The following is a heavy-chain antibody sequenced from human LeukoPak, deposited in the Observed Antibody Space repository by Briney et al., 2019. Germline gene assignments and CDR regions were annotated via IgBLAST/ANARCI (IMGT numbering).Heavy chain of an antibody. V-gene: IGHV1-18*01. J-gene: IGHJ3*02. Sequence: ASVKVSCKPSGYTFTSYGISWVRQAPGQGLEWMGWISAYNGNTNYAQKLQGRVTMTTDTSTSTAYMELRSLRSDDTAVYYCARDHGGVNPPKRGDAFDIWGQGTMVTVSS. CDR1: GYTFTSYG. D-gene: IGHD2-15*01. CDR2: ISAYNGNT. CDR3: ARDHGGVNPPKRGDAFDI.